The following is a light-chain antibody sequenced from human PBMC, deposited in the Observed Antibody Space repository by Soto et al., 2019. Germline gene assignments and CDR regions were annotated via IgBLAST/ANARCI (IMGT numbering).Light chain of an antibody. V-gene: IGKV3-11*01. CDR1: QSVSSY. J-gene: IGKJ4*01. CDR3: QQLINWLT. CDR2: DAS. Sequence: EIVLTQSPATLSWSPGERATLSCRASQSVSSYLDWYQQKPGQAPRLLIYDASNRATGIPARFSGSGSGTDFTLTISSLEPEDFAVYYCQQLINWLTFGGGTKVEIK.